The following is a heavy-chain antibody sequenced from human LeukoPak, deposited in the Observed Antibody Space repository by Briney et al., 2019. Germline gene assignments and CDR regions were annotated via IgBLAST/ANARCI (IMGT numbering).Heavy chain of an antibody. Sequence: SETLSLTCTVSGASISRYYWSWIRQPPGKALEWIGHISYRGSTNYNPSLKSRVTISLDTSKKHFSLKLSSVTAADTAVYYCVRGHLVGGWFKYDAFDIWGQGTMVSVSS. J-gene: IGHJ3*02. D-gene: IGHD6-19*01. CDR2: ISYRGST. CDR3: VRGHLVGGWFKYDAFDI. CDR1: GASISRYY. V-gene: IGHV4-59*01.